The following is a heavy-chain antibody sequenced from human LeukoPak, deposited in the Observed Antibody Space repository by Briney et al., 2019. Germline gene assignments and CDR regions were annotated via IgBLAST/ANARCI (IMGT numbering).Heavy chain of an antibody. CDR2: MYNSGST. CDR3: ARGIESYGDYGY. V-gene: IGHV4-59*01. J-gene: IGHJ4*02. D-gene: IGHD4-17*01. CDR1: GGSISCSY. Sequence: SETLSLTCTVSGGSISCSYWSWIPQPPGKGLEWIAYMYNSGSTNYNPSLKSRVTISIDTSKNQFSLKLSSLTAADTAIYYCARGIESYGDYGYWGQGILVTVSS.